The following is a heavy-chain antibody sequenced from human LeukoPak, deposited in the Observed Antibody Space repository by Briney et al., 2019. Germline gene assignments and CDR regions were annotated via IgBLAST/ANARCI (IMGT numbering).Heavy chain of an antibody. J-gene: IGHJ4*02. CDR3: AKDGNSMIRGGDFDY. Sequence: GGSLRLSCAASGFTFSSYSMNWVRQAPGKGLEWVSGISWNSGSIGYADSVEGRFTISRDNAKKSLYLQMNSLRPEDTALYYCAKDGNSMIRGGDFDYWGQGTLVTVSS. CDR2: ISWNSGSI. V-gene: IGHV3-9*01. CDR1: GFTFSSYS. D-gene: IGHD3-10*01.